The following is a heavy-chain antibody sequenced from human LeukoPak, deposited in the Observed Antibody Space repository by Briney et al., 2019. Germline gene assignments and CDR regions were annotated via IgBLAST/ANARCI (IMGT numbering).Heavy chain of an antibody. CDR2: IYYSGST. D-gene: IGHD6-13*01. V-gene: IGHV4-61*08. J-gene: IGHJ4*02. Sequence: PSQTLSLTCTVSGGSISSGGYYWSWIRQPPGKGLEWIGYIYYSGSTNYNPSLRSRVTISVDTSKNQFSLKLSSVTAADTAVYYCARGGASSNWGQGTLVTVSS. CDR1: GGSISSGGYY. CDR3: ARGGASSN.